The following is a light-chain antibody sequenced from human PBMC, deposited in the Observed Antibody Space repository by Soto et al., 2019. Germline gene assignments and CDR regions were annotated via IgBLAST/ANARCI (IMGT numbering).Light chain of an antibody. CDR2: AAS. V-gene: IGKV1-39*01. J-gene: IGKJ4*01. CDR1: QSISSY. Sequence: DIQMTQSPSSLSASVGDRVTITCRASQSISSYLSWYQHTLGKAPKLLIYAASSLQSGVPSRFSGSGSGTDFTLTISSLHPEDFATYYCQQRSSTPLTFGGGTEVELK. CDR3: QQRSSTPLT.